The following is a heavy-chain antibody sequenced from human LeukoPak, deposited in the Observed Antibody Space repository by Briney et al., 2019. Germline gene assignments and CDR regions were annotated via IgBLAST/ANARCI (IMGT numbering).Heavy chain of an antibody. CDR3: ARGSPEAANRPFND. Sequence: GGSLRLSCAASGFTFSSYEMNWVRQAPGKGLEWVSYISSSGSTIYYADSVKGRFTISRDNAKNSLYLQMSSLRAEDTAVYYCARGSPEAANRPFNDWGQGTLVTVSS. CDR1: GFTFSSYE. V-gene: IGHV3-48*03. CDR2: ISSSGSTI. J-gene: IGHJ4*02. D-gene: IGHD6-13*01.